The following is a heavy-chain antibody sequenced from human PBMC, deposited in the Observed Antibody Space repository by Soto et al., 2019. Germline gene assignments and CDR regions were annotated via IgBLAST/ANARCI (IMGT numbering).Heavy chain of an antibody. CDR2: ISWDGGST. Sequence: PGGSLRLSCAASGFTFDDYTMHWVRQAPWKGLEWVSLISWDGGSTYYADSVKGRFTISRDNSKNSLYLQMNSLRTEDTALYYCAKDILAKPYYYYGMDVWGQGTTVTVSS. CDR3: AKDILAKPYYYYGMDV. D-gene: IGHD3-3*01. J-gene: IGHJ6*02. V-gene: IGHV3-43*01. CDR1: GFTFDDYT.